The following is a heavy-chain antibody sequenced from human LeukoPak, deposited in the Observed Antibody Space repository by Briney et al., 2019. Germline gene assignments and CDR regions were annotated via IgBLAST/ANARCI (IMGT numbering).Heavy chain of an antibody. CDR1: GGSFSGYY. Sequence: PSETLSLTCAVYGGSFSGYYWSWIRQPPGKGLEWIGEINHSGSTNYNPSLKSRVTISVDTSKNQFSLKLSSVTAADTAVYYCASGGYWFDYWGQGTLVTVSS. J-gene: IGHJ4*02. V-gene: IGHV4-34*01. CDR2: INHSGST. D-gene: IGHD3-22*01. CDR3: ASGGYWFDY.